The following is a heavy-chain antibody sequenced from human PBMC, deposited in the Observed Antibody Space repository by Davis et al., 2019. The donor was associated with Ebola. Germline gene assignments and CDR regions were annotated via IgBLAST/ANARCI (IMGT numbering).Heavy chain of an antibody. Sequence: GGSLRLSCKGSGYSFTSYWISWVRQMPGKGLEWMGRIDPSDSYTNYSPSFQGHVTISADKSISTAYLQWSSLKASDTAMYYCARRGTMVRGVTWFDPWGQGTLVTVSS. V-gene: IGHV5-10-1*01. CDR1: GYSFTSYW. D-gene: IGHD3-10*01. CDR3: ARRGTMVRGVTWFDP. CDR2: IDPSDSYT. J-gene: IGHJ5*02.